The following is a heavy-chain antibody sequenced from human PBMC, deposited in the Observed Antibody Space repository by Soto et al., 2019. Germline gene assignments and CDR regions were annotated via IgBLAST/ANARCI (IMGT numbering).Heavy chain of an antibody. Sequence: KSSETLSLTCTVSGGSISSYYWSWIRQPPGKGLEWIGYIYYSGSTNYNPSLKSRVTISVDTSKNQFSLKLSSVTAADTAVYYCAGSTIPHRFDPWGQGTLVRSPQ. V-gene: IGHV4-59*01. J-gene: IGHJ5*02. D-gene: IGHD5-12*01. CDR1: GGSISSYY. CDR2: IYYSGST. CDR3: AGSTIPHRFDP.